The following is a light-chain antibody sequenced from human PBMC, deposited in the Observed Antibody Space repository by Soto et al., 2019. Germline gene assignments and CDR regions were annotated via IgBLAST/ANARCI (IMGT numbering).Light chain of an antibody. CDR1: QTISSW. Sequence: SPSAVSGSIGDRVTITCGASQTISSWLAWYQQKPGKAPKLLIYAASSLQSGVPSRFSGSGSGTDFTLTISSLQPEDVATYYCQKYDSAPQTFGQGTKVDI. J-gene: IGKJ1*01. V-gene: IGKV1-5*01. CDR2: AAS. CDR3: QKYDSAPQT.